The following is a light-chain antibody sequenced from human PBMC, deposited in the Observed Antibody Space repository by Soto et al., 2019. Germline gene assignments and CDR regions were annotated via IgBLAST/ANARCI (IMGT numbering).Light chain of an antibody. V-gene: IGKV3-11*01. J-gene: IGKJ5*01. CDR1: QSVSSY. CDR3: QQRSNWPIT. CDR2: DAP. Sequence: EIVLTQSPGTLSLSPGERASLSCRASQSVSSYLAFYQQKPGQAPRLLIYDAPNRATGIPARFSGSGSGTDFTLTISSLEPEDFAVYYCQQRSNWPITFGQGTRLEI.